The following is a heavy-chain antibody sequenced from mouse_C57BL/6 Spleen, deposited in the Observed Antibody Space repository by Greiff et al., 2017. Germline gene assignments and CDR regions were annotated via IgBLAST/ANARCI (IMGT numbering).Heavy chain of an antibody. J-gene: IGHJ3*01. V-gene: IGHV1-42*01. CDR2: INPSTGGT. CDR1: GYSFTGYY. Sequence: VQLQQSGPELVKPGASVKISCKASGYSFTGYYMNWVKQSPEQSLEWIGVINPSTGGTTYNQKFKAKATLTVDKSSSTAYMQLKSLTSEDSAVYYCASPSDYYGPQCAYWGQGTLVTVSA. D-gene: IGHD1-1*01. CDR3: ASPSDYYGPQCAY.